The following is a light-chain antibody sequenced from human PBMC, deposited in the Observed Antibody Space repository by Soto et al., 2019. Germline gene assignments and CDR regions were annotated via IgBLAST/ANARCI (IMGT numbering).Light chain of an antibody. V-gene: IGKV3-20*01. CDR2: GAS. CDR1: QSLGDSY. J-gene: IGKJ1*01. Sequence: IVLTPSPVTLSFSPGERATLSCRASQSLGDSYLAWYQHKPGQAPRLLMYGASNRASGIPDRFSGSGSGTEFTLTISNLQPDDFATYFCQQYHNYPRPFGQGPKVDI. CDR3: QQYHNYPRP.